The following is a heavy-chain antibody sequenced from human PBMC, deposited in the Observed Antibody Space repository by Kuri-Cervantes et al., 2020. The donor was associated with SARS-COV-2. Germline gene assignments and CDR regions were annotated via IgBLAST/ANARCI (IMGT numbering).Heavy chain of an antibody. D-gene: IGHD6-6*01. CDR3: AKEGGSSPATGAFDI. CDR1: GFTFSSYG. Sequence: GRSRRPSCAASGFTFSSYGMHWVRQAPGKGLGWVAFIRYDGSNKYYADSVKGRCTITRDNSKNTMYLQMNSRRAEDKAVYYCAKEGGSSPATGAFDIWGQGTMVTVSS. J-gene: IGHJ3*02. CDR2: IRYDGSNK. V-gene: IGHV3-30*02.